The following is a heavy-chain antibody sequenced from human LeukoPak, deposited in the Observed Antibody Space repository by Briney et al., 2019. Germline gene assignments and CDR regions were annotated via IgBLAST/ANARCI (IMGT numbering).Heavy chain of an antibody. CDR1: GFTFSDYY. D-gene: IGHD3/OR15-3a*01. J-gene: IGHJ4*02. CDR2: ISSSGSTI. CDR3: VFFYTGLKTPY. V-gene: IGHV3-11*04. Sequence: GGSLRLSCAASGFTFSDYYMSWIRQAPGKGLEWVSYISSSGSTIYYADSVRGRFTISRDNAQNTLYLQMDGLRAEDTGIYYSVFFYTGLKTPYWGQGALVTVS.